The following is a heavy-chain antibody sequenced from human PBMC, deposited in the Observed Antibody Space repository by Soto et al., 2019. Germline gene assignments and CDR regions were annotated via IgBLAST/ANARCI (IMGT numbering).Heavy chain of an antibody. CDR3: ARTVLTYYYDSSGYGALDY. Sequence: QVQLVQSGAEVKKPGSSVKVSCKASGGTFSSYAISWVRQAPGQGLEWMGGIIPIFGTANYAQKFQGRVTITADEFTSTAYMELSSLRSEDTAVYYCARTVLTYYYDSSGYGALDYWGQGTLVTVSS. CDR1: GGTFSSYA. D-gene: IGHD3-22*01. CDR2: IIPIFGTA. J-gene: IGHJ4*02. V-gene: IGHV1-69*01.